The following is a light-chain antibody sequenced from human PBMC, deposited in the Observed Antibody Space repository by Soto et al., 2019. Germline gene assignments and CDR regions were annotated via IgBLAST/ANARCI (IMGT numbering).Light chain of an antibody. V-gene: IGLV2-14*01. CDR2: DVS. Sequence: QSALTQPRSVSGSPGQSVTISCTGTSSDVGGYNYVSWYQQHPGKAPKLMIYDVSKRPSGVSPRFSGSKSGNTASLTISGLQAEDEADYHCSSYTSASTLLYLFGTGTKVTVL. CDR1: SSDVGGYNY. CDR3: SSYTSASTLLYL. J-gene: IGLJ1*01.